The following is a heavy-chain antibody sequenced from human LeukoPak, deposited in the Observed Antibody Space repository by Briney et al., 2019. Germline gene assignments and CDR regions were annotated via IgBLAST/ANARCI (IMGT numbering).Heavy chain of an antibody. CDR2: IIPILGIA. CDR1: GGTFSSYA. J-gene: IGHJ4*02. D-gene: IGHD3-9*01. CDR3: ASGSVYILTGLEY. V-gene: IGHV1-69*04. Sequence: SVKVSCKASGGTFSSYAISWVRQAPGQGLEWMGRIIPILGIANYAQKFQGRVTITADKSTSTAYMELSSLRSEDTAVYYCASGSVYILTGLEYWGQGTLVTVSS.